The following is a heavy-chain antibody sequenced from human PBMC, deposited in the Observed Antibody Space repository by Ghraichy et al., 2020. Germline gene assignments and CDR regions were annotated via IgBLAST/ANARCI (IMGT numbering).Heavy chain of an antibody. CDR3: ARDPYCSSTSCYREQNDY. CDR2: IWYDGSNK. V-gene: IGHV3-33*01. D-gene: IGHD2-2*01. J-gene: IGHJ4*02. Sequence: GGSLRLSCAASGFTFSSYGMHWVRQAPGKGLEWVAVIWYDGSNKYYADSVKGRFTISRDNSKNTLYLQMNSLRAEDTAVYYCARDPYCSSTSCYREQNDYWGQGTLVTVSS. CDR1: GFTFSSYG.